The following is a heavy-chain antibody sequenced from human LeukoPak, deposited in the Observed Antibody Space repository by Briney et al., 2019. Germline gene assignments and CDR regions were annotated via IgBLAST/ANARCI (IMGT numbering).Heavy chain of an antibody. CDR3: ARDSAGNDY. CDR2: IKQDGSEK. Sequence: GGSLRLSCAASGFTFSTYWMSWVRQAPGKGLEWVANIKQDGSEKYYVDSVKGRFTISRDNAKNSLYLQMNSLRAGDTAMYYCARDSAGNDYWGQGTLVTVSS. D-gene: IGHD6-13*01. CDR1: GFTFSTYW. V-gene: IGHV3-7*01. J-gene: IGHJ4*02.